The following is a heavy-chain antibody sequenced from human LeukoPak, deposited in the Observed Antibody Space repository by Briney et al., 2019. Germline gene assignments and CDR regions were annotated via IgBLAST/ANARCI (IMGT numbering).Heavy chain of an antibody. Sequence: SETLSLTCTVSGGSIDNYYWRWIRQPAGKGLEWFGRVYSAGAIYTPSLKSRVSMSLDTSRNQLSLKVTSVTAADTAVYFCARAQTPFWFDPWGKGILVTVSS. J-gene: IGHJ5*02. V-gene: IGHV4-4*07. CDR3: ARAQTPFWFDP. CDR1: GGSIDNYY. CDR2: VYSAGA.